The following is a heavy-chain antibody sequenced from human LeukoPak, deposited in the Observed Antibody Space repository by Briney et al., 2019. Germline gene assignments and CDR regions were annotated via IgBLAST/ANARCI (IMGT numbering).Heavy chain of an antibody. Sequence: PGGSLRLSCAASGFTFSSYEMNWVRQAPGKGLEWVSYISRSDNNVYYADSVKGRFTISRDNAQNSLYLQMNNLRVEDTAVYYCAKPTSTLGSPFDSWGRGTLVTVSS. D-gene: IGHD2/OR15-2a*01. V-gene: IGHV3-48*03. J-gene: IGHJ4*02. CDR2: ISRSDNNV. CDR1: GFTFSSYE. CDR3: AKPTSTLGSPFDS.